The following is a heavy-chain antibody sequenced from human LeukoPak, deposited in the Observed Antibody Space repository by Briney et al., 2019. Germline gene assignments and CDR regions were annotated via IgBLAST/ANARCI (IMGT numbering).Heavy chain of an antibody. D-gene: IGHD6-13*01. J-gene: IGHJ5*02. Sequence: GGSLRFSCTASGFTFSTYAMSWVRQAPGKGLEWVSAISGSAGNTYYSDSVKGRFTISRDNSKNTLYLQMNSLRAEDTAVYYCAKGVSNPYISSWYGAWGQGTLVTVSS. CDR1: GFTFSTYA. V-gene: IGHV3-23*01. CDR2: ISGSAGNT. CDR3: AKGVSNPYISSWYGA.